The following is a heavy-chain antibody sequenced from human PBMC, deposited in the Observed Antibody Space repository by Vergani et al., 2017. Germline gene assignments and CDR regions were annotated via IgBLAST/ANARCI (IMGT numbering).Heavy chain of an antibody. CDR2: ISPKTGDT. CDR3: AHSGKFGRRDWFDS. CDR1: EATFSDYH. J-gene: IGHJ5*01. D-gene: IGHD1-26*01. V-gene: IGHV1-2*02. Sequence: QVQLMQSGPVMKKPGGSMKFSCQASEATFSDYHIHWVRQAPGQGLQWMGWISPKTGDTDYLQRFQDRFTMTRDASTTTVYLKMTRLTSDDTAIYYCAHSGKFGRRDWFDSWGPGTLVTVSS.